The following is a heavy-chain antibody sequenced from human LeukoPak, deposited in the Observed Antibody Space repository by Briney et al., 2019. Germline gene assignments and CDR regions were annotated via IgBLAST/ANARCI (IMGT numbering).Heavy chain of an antibody. D-gene: IGHD6-13*01. V-gene: IGHV4-59*01. CDR2: IYYSGST. CDR3: ARGIAAAGGTAFDY. Sequence: PSETLSLTCTVSGGSISTYFWSWIRQPPGKGLDWIGYIYYSGSTDYNPSLNSRVTILVDTSKNQFSLKLSSVTAADTAVYYCARGIAAAGGTAFDYWGQGALVTVSS. J-gene: IGHJ4*02. CDR1: GGSISTYF.